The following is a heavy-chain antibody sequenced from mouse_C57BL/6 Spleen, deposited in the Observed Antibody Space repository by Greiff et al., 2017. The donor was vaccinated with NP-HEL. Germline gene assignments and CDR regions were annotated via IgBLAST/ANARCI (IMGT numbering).Heavy chain of an antibody. D-gene: IGHD3-2*02. J-gene: IGHJ4*01. Sequence: QVKLQQSGPGLVQPSQSLSITCPVSGFSLTSYGVHWVRQSPGKGLEWLGVLWSGGSTDYNAAFISRLSISKDNSKSQVFFKMNSLQADDTAIYYCAREQLRPYAMDYWGQGTSVTVSS. V-gene: IGHV2-2*01. CDR3: AREQLRPYAMDY. CDR1: GFSLTSYG. CDR2: LWSGGST.